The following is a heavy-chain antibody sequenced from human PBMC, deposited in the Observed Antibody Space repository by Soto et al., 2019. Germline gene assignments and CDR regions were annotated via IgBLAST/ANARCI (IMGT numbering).Heavy chain of an antibody. J-gene: IGHJ5*02. CDR2: IYPGDSDT. V-gene: IGHV5-51*01. D-gene: IGHD3-3*01. CDR3: ARHSSYCDFWSGSSGGWFDP. CDR1: GYSFTSYW. Sequence: GESLKISCKGSGYSFTSYWIGWVRQMPGKGLEWMGIIYPGDSDTRYSPSFQGQVTISADKSISTAYLQWSSLKASDTAMYYCARHSSYCDFWSGSSGGWFDPWGQGTLVTVSS.